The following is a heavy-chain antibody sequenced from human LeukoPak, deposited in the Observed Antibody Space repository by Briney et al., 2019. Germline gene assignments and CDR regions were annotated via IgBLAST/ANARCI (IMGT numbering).Heavy chain of an antibody. Sequence: PSQTLSLTCTVSGGSISSGGYYWSWMRQHPGKGLEWIGYIYYSGSTYYNPSLKSRVTISVDTSKNQFSLKLSSVTAADTAAYYCARRGYSYGYGGFGGVNWFDPWGQGTLVTVSS. D-gene: IGHD5-18*01. CDR3: ARRGYSYGYGGFGGVNWFDP. CDR2: IYYSGST. CDR1: GGSISSGGYY. V-gene: IGHV4-31*03. J-gene: IGHJ5*02.